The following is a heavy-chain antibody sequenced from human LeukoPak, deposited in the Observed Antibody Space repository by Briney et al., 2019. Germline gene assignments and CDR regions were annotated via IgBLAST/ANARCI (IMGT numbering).Heavy chain of an antibody. CDR1: GFTFDDYG. Sequence: PGGSLRLSCAASGFTFDDYGMSWVRQAPGKGLEWVSGINWNGGSTGYADSVKGRFTISRDNAKNSLYLQMNSLRAEDTALYYCARVKNYDFWSGPVYYFDYWGQGTLVTVSS. CDR3: ARVKNYDFWSGPVYYFDY. V-gene: IGHV3-20*04. J-gene: IGHJ4*02. D-gene: IGHD3-3*01. CDR2: INWNGGST.